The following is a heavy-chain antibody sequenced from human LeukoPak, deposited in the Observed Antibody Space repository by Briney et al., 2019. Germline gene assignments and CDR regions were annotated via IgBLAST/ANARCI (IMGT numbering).Heavy chain of an antibody. J-gene: IGHJ4*02. V-gene: IGHV4-59*01. Sequence: SGTLSLTRTVSGGSISSYYWSWIRQPPGKGLEWIGYIYYSGSTNYNPSLKSRVTISVDTSKNQFSLKLSSVTAADTAVYYCARGSGVSSDYWGQGTLVTVSS. D-gene: IGHD3-10*01. CDR2: IYYSGST. CDR3: ARGSGVSSDY. CDR1: GGSISSYY.